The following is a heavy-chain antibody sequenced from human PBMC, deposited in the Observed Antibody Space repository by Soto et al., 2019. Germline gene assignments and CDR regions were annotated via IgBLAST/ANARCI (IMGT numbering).Heavy chain of an antibody. J-gene: IGHJ5*02. V-gene: IGHV4-30-2*01. CDR3: VRVPSP. CDR2: IYHSGRP. CDR1: GGSISSGGYS. Sequence: QLQLQESGSGLVKPSQTLSLTCAVSGGSISSGGYSWSWIRQPPGKGLEWTGYIYHSGRPYYNPSLQRRVTVAVDRYKNQFSLKLSSVTAADTAVYYCVRVPSPCGQGTLVTVSS.